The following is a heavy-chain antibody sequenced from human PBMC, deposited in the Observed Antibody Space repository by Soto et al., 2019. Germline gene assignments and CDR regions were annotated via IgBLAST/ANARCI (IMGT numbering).Heavy chain of an antibody. CDR3: ARDLPPAHYDFWSGTDPYYYYYGMDV. D-gene: IGHD3-3*01. J-gene: IGHJ6*02. Sequence: QVQLQESGPGLVKPSETLSLTCTVSGGSVSSGSYYWSWIRQPPGKGLEWIGYIYYSGSTNYNPSPKSRVTISVDTSTNQYSPQLSCVAAADTAVYYCARDLPPAHYDFWSGTDPYYYYYGMDVWGQGTTVTVSS. CDR1: GGSVSSGSYY. V-gene: IGHV4-61*01. CDR2: IYYSGST.